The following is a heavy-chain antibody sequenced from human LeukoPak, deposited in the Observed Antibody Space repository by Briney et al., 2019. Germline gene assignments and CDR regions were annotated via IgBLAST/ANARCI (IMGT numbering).Heavy chain of an antibody. J-gene: IGHJ3*02. CDR3: ARHRVIDAFDI. Sequence: GGSLRLSCAASGFTFSSYSMSWVRQAPGKGLEWVSSISSSSSYIYYADSVKGRFTISRDNAKNSLYLQMNSLRAEDTAVYYCARHRVIDAFDIWGQGTMVTVSS. CDR2: ISSSSSYI. V-gene: IGHV3-21*01. D-gene: IGHD2-21*01. CDR1: GFTFSSYS.